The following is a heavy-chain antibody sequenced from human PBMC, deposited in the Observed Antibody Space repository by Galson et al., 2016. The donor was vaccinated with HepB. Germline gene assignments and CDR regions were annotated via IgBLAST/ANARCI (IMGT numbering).Heavy chain of an antibody. CDR1: GGSISRSAYY. D-gene: IGHD1-26*01. J-gene: IGHJ4*02. CDR3: ARHSGVSSVTYQGIDY. Sequence: ETLSLTCAVSGGSISRSAYYWGWIRQPPRKGLEWIGSIHYSGSTSYYASLKSRVTISVDTSKNQFSLNLRSVTAADTAVYYCARHSGVSSVTYQGIDYWGQGTLVTVSS. V-gene: IGHV4-39*01. CDR2: IHYSGST.